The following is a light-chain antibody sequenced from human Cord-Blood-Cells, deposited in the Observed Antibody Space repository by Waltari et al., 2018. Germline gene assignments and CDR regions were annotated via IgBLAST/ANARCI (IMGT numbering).Light chain of an antibody. J-gene: IGLJ2*01. CDR2: EVS. Sequence: QSALTQPASVSGSPGQSITISCTGTSSDVGGYNYVSWYQQPPGKAPKLIIYEVSNRPAGVSNRFSGSKSGNTASLTISGLQAEDEADYYCSSYTSSSTVVFGGGTKLTVL. V-gene: IGLV2-14*01. CDR3: SSYTSSSTVV. CDR1: SSDVGGYNY.